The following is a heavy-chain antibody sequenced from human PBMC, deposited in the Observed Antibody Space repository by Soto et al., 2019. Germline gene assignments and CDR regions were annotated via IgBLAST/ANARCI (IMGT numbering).Heavy chain of an antibody. CDR3: AKKYTATSGCFDY. Sequence: GGSLRLSCAASGFTFGSYAMSWVRQAPGKGLEWVSAISSGGTDTYYADSVKGRFTISRDNSKNTLYLQVSSLRAEDTAIYYCAKKYTATSGCFDYWDQGTLVTVSS. CDR2: ISSGGTDT. D-gene: IGHD2-15*01. J-gene: IGHJ4*02. V-gene: IGHV3-23*01. CDR1: GFTFGSYA.